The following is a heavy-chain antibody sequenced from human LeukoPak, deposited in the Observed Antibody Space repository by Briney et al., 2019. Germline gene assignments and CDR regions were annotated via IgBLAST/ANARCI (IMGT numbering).Heavy chain of an antibody. D-gene: IGHD3-10*01. CDR1: GYPFTAYY. CDR3: ARERGILLWFGELYT. V-gene: IGHV1-46*01. CDR2: INPSGGST. Sequence: ASVKVSCKAFGYPFTAYYMYWVRQAPGQEPEWMGIINPSGGSTSYAQKFQGRVTMTRDMSTSTVYMELSSLRSEDTAVYYCARERGILLWFGELYTWGQGTLVTVSS. J-gene: IGHJ5*01.